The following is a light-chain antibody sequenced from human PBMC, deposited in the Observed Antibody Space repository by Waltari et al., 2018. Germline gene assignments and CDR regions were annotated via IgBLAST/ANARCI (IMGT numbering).Light chain of an antibody. V-gene: IGKV3-15*01. CDR2: GAS. J-gene: IGKJ3*01. CDR1: QSVSSS. Sequence: EIVLTQSPATLSLSPGERATLSCRASQSVSSSLAWYQQKPGQAPRLLIYGASSRASGIPDSFSGSGSGTDFTLSISGLKPEDFAVYYCQQYSNWPFTFGPWTKLDI. CDR3: QQYSNWPFT.